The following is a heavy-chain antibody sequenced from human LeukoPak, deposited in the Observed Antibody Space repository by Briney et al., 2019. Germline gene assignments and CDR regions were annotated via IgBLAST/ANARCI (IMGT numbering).Heavy chain of an antibody. J-gene: IGHJ6*03. CDR1: GGSISSGSYY. V-gene: IGHV4-61*02. CDR3: ARVVVGATIVFYYYYYMDV. Sequence: KASETLSLTCTVSGGSISSGSYYWSWIRQPAGKGLEWIGRIYTSGSTNYNPSLKSRVTISVDTSKNQFSLKLSSVTAADTAVYYCARVVVGATIVFYYYYYMDVWGRGTTVTVSS. D-gene: IGHD1-26*01. CDR2: IYTSGST.